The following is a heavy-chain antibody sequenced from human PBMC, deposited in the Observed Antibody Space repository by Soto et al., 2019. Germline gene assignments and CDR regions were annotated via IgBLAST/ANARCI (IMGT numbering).Heavy chain of an antibody. CDR3: ARDRGSGWYLTYYYYGMDV. CDR2: IIPIFGTA. CDR1: GGTFSSYA. J-gene: IGHJ6*02. V-gene: IGHV1-69*13. Sequence: ASVKVSCKASGGTFSSYAISWVRQAPGQGLEWMGGIIPIFGTANYAQKFQGRVTITADESTSTAYMELSSMRSDDTAVYYCARDRGSGWYLTYYYYGMDVWGQGTTVTVSS. D-gene: IGHD6-19*01.